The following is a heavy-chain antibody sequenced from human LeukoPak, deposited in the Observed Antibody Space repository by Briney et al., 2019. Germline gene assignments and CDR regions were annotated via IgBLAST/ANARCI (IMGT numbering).Heavy chain of an antibody. D-gene: IGHD2-2*01. CDR1: GFNFRNAW. J-gene: IGHJ4*02. CDR3: AKQGSKSQRYYFDY. CDR2: IRSDSDGGVT. V-gene: IGHV3-15*01. Sequence: GGSLRLSCTASGFNFRNAWMCWVRQAPGKGLEWVGLIRSDSDGGVTQYGTPVKGRFTISRDDSKDTVYLQMNSLRAEDTAVYYCAKQGSKSQRYYFDYWGQGTLVTVSS.